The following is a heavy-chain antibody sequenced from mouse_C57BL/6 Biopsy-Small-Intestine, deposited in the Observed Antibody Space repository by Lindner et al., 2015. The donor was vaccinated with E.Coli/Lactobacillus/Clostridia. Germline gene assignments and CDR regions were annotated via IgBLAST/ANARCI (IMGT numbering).Heavy chain of an antibody. D-gene: IGHD3-1*01. CDR1: GYTFTDYN. CDR3: ARGGASFDY. Sequence: EVQLQESGPELVKPGASVKMSCKASGYTFTDYNMHWVKQSHGKSLEWIGYINPNNGGTNYNQKFKGKATLTVNKSSSTDYMELRSLTSEDSAVYYCARGGASFDYWGQGTTLTVSS. J-gene: IGHJ2*01. CDR2: INPNNGGT. V-gene: IGHV1-22*01.